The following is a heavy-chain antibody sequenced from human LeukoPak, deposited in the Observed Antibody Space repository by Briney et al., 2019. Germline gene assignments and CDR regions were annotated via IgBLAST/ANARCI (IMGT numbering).Heavy chain of an antibody. D-gene: IGHD1-26*01. CDR1: GASVSTNTW. V-gene: IGHV4-4*02. CDR3: ARDTLRGSYLN. J-gene: IGHJ4*02. Sequence: SGTLSLTCTVSGASVSTNTWWTWVRQFPGKGLEWIGSIYHSGSTYYNPSLKSRVTISVDTSKNQFSLKLSSVTAADTAVYYCARDTLRGSYLNWGQGTLVTVSS. CDR2: IYHSGST.